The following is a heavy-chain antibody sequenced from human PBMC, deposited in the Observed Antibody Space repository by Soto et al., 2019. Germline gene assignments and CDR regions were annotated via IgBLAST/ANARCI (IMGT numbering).Heavy chain of an antibody. D-gene: IGHD2-2*01. J-gene: IGHJ5*02. CDR2: ARNKANSYTT. CDR3: VSDAYCNSDSPRGFDP. CDR1: GFSFSDYY. Sequence: GGSLRLSCAASGFSFSDYYMDWVRQAPGKGLEWVGRARNKANSYTTDYAASVRGRFTISRDDSKNSLYLQMNSLKTEDTAVSYCVSDAYCNSDSPRGFDPWGQRTLVTVSS. V-gene: IGHV3-72*01.